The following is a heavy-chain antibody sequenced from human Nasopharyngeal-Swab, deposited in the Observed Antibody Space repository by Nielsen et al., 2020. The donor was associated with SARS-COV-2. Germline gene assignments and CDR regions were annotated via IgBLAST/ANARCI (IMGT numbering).Heavy chain of an antibody. Sequence: GESLKISCAASGFTFSSYGMHWVRQAPGKGLEWVAVISYDGYNKYYADSVKGRFTISRDNSKNTLYLQMGGLRAEDMAVYYCARAPYSGSYYGFDYWGQGTLVTVSS. CDR2: ISYDGYNK. CDR1: GFTFSSYG. D-gene: IGHD1-26*01. V-gene: IGHV3-30*03. J-gene: IGHJ4*02. CDR3: ARAPYSGSYYGFDY.